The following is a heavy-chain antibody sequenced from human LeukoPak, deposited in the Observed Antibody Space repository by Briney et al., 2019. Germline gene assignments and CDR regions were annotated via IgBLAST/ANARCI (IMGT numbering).Heavy chain of an antibody. Sequence: PSETLSLTCTVSGGSISNNNYYWAWIRQPPGKGLECIGSIYYSGSPYYNPSLKSRVTISVDTSKNQFSLRLSSVTAADTAVYYCATWRAAKTGFDYWGQGTLVTVSS. V-gene: IGHV4-39*01. D-gene: IGHD1-1*01. CDR1: GGSISNNNYY. CDR3: ATWRAAKTGFDY. CDR2: IYYSGSP. J-gene: IGHJ4*02.